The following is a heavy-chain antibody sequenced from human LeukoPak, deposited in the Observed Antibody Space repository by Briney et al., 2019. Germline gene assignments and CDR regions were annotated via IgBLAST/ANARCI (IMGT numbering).Heavy chain of an antibody. CDR2: IYYSGST. J-gene: IGHJ3*02. D-gene: IGHD2-2*02. Sequence: SETLSLTCTVSGGSISSYYWSWIRQPPGKGLEWIGYIYYSGSTNYNPSLKSRVTISVDTSKNQFSLKLSSVTAADTAVYYCARAPGLYCSSTSCYIDAFDIWGQGTMVTVSS. CDR1: GGSISSYY. V-gene: IGHV4-59*01. CDR3: ARAPGLYCSSTSCYIDAFDI.